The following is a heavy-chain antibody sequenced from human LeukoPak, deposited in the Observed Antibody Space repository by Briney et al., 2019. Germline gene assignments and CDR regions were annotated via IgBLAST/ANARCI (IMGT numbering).Heavy chain of an antibody. Sequence: ASVKVSCKASGYTFTGYYMHWVRQAPGQGFEWMGWINPNSGGTNYAQKFQGRVTMTRDTSISTAYMELRSLRSDDTAVYYCARPMRYSGYSLLGFDPWGQGTLVTVSS. CDR3: ARPMRYSGYSLLGFDP. V-gene: IGHV1-2*02. CDR1: GYTFTGYY. CDR2: INPNSGGT. D-gene: IGHD5-12*01. J-gene: IGHJ5*02.